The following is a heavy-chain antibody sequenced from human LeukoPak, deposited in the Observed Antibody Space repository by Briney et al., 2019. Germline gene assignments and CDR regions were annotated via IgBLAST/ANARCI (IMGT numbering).Heavy chain of an antibody. Sequence: SGTLSLTCTVSGGSISSYYWTWIRQPAGKGLEWIGRIYTSEITNYNPSLKSRVTMSVDTSKNQFSLKLSSVTAADTAVYYCARDVHYDSSGYYRDYWGQGTLVTVSS. D-gene: IGHD3-22*01. CDR3: ARDVHYDSSGYYRDY. CDR2: IYTSEIT. CDR1: GGSISSYY. V-gene: IGHV4-4*07. J-gene: IGHJ4*02.